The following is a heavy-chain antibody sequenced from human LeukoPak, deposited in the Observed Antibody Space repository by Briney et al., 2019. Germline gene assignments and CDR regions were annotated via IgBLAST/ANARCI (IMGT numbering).Heavy chain of an antibody. CDR2: ISYDGSDK. V-gene: IGHV3-30*18. CDR3: AKDAFSSGWELFDY. Sequence: GGSLRLSCAASGFTFSSYGMHWVRQAPGKGLEWVAVISYDGSDKYYADSVKGRFTISRDNSKNTLYLQMNSLRAEDTAVYSCAKDAFSSGWELFDYWGQGTLVTVSS. CDR1: GFTFSSYG. J-gene: IGHJ4*02. D-gene: IGHD6-19*01.